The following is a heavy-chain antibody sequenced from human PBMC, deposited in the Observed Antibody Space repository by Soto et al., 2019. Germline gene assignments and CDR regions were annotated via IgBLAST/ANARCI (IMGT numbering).Heavy chain of an antibody. CDR2: LSYSRST. D-gene: IGHD3-3*01. Sequence: PSETLSPTCTLSGGSISSYYWSWIRPPPGKGLEWIGYLSYSRSTNYTPSLKSRVTISVDTSKNHFSLKLSSVTAADTAVYYCARALRYYDFWRGKKGKTYYFDYWGQGTLGTGSS. V-gene: IGHV4-59*12. CDR3: ARALRYYDFWRGKKGKTYYFDY. J-gene: IGHJ4*02. CDR1: GGSISSYY.